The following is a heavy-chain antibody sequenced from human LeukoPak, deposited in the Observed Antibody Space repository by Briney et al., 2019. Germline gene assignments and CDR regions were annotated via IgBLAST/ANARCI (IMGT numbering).Heavy chain of an antibody. Sequence: SETLSLTCTVSGGSISSSSHYWGWIRQPPGTGLEWIGSIYYSGSTYYNPSLKSRVTISADTSKNQFSLKVRSVTAADTAVYYCASHYYGMDVWGQGTTVTVSS. CDR2: IYYSGST. V-gene: IGHV4-39*01. CDR1: GGSISSSSHY. J-gene: IGHJ6*02. CDR3: ASHYYGMDV.